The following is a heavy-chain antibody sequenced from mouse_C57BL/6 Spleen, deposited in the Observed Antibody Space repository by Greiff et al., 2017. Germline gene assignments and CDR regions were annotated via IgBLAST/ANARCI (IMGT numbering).Heavy chain of an antibody. CDR3: AREALTGHYYAMDY. Sequence: VQLQQSGAELVKPGASVKLSCKASGYTFTSYWMHWVKQRPGRGLEWIGRIDPNSGGTKYNEKFKSKATLTVDKPSSTAYMQLSSLTSEDSAVYYCAREALTGHYYAMDYWGQGTSVTVSS. D-gene: IGHD4-1*01. CDR2: IDPNSGGT. V-gene: IGHV1-72*01. J-gene: IGHJ4*01. CDR1: GYTFTSYW.